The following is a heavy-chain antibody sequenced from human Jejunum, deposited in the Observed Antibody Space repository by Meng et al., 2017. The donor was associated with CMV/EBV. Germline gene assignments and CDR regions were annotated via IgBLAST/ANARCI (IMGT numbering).Heavy chain of an antibody. V-gene: IGHV3-66*01. D-gene: IGHD2-2*01. CDR2: IFGGGDT. CDR3: VSRSCSSISCHFDQ. CDR1: GFTVSSND. Sequence: SGFTVSSNDMSWVRQAPGKGPEWVSGIFGGGDTYYADVVKGRFTISRDNANNLLSLQMNSLRAEDTAVYYCVSRSCSSISCHFDQWGQGTLVTVSS. J-gene: IGHJ4*02.